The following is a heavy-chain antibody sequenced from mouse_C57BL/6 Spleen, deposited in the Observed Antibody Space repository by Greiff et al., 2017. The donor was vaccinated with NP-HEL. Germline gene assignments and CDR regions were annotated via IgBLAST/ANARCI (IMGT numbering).Heavy chain of an antibody. J-gene: IGHJ1*03. CDR2: INPNNGGT. D-gene: IGHD1-1*01. CDR1: GYTFTDYY. V-gene: IGHV1-26*01. Sequence: EVQLQQSGPELVKPGASVKISCKASGYTFTDYYMNWVKQSHGKSLEWIGDINPNNGGTSYNQKFKGKATLTVDKSSSTAYMELRSLTSEDSAVYYCARWGEFYGSSYWYFDVWGTGTTVTVSS. CDR3: ARWGEFYGSSYWYFDV.